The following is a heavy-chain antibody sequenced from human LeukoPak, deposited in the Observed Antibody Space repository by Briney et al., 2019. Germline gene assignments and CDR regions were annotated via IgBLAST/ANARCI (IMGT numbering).Heavy chain of an antibody. CDR3: ARGIYDFWSGYPRGGAYYYMDV. J-gene: IGHJ6*03. CDR2: INHSGST. Sequence: SETLSLTCSVSGGSITSHFWSWIWQPPGKGLEWIGEINHSGSTNYNPSLKSRVTISVDTSKNQFSLKLSSVTAADTAVYYCARGIYDFWSGYPRGGAYYYMDVWGKGTTVTVSS. D-gene: IGHD3-3*01. CDR1: GGSITSHF. V-gene: IGHV4-34*01.